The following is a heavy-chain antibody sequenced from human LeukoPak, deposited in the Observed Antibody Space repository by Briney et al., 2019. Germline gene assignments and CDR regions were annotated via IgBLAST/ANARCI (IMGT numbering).Heavy chain of an antibody. J-gene: IGHJ4*02. CDR2: INHSGST. D-gene: IGHD5-12*01. Sequence: PSETLCLTRAVYGGPFSGCDWSWIRQPPGKGLEWIGEINHSGSTNYNPSLKSRVTISVDTSKNQFSLKLSSVTAADTAVYYCARRRYGSSGFDYWGQGTLVTVSS. CDR3: ARRRYGSSGFDY. CDR1: GGPFSGCD. V-gene: IGHV4-34*01.